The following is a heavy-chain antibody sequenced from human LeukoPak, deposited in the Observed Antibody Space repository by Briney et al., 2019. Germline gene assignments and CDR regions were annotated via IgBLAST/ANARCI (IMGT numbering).Heavy chain of an antibody. V-gene: IGHV3-23*01. CDR2: ISGSGGST. CDR1: GFTFSSYA. CDR3: AKNPDIVATIGDYFDY. Sequence: PGGSLRLSCAASGFTFSSYAMSWVRQAPGKGLEWVSAISGSGGSTYYADSVKGRFTISRDNSKSTLYLQMNSLKAEDTAVYYCAKNPDIVATIGDYFDYWGQGTLVTVSS. D-gene: IGHD5-12*01. J-gene: IGHJ4*02.